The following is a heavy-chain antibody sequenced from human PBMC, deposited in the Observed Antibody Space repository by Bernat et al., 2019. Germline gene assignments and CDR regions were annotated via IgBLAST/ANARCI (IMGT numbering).Heavy chain of an antibody. CDR2: VSGSGGST. Sequence: EVQLLESGGGLVQPGGSLRLSCAASGFTFTKYALTWVRQAPGKGLEWVSSVSGSGGSTYYADSVKGRFTISRDNSKNTMYLQMNSLRAEDTAVYYCARDTHYYDYIWGSYRYHWYFDLWGRGTLVTVSS. J-gene: IGHJ2*01. D-gene: IGHD3-16*02. CDR3: ARDTHYYDYIWGSYRYHWYFDL. V-gene: IGHV3-23*01. CDR1: GFTFTKYA.